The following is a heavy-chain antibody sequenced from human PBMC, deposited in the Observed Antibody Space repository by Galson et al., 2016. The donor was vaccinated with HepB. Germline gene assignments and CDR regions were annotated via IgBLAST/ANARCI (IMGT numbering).Heavy chain of an antibody. J-gene: IGHJ6*02. Sequence: SLRLSCAASGFIFSNYAMSWVRQAPGKGLEWVSTITDDGVGTFYADSVEGRFTISRDNSKNTLYLQMNSLRREDTAVYYCARPRRWPQYYYGLDVWGQGTTATVSS. D-gene: IGHD5-24*01. CDR3: ARPRRWPQYYYGLDV. CDR2: ITDDGVGT. CDR1: GFIFSNYA. V-gene: IGHV3-23*01.